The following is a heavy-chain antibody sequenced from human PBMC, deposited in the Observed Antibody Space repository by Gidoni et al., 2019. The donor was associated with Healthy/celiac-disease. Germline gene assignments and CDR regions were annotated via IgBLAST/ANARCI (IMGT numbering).Heavy chain of an antibody. CDR2: MNPNRGNT. D-gene: IGHD3-3*01. CDR3: ATYYEFWSGRYGYYGMDV. J-gene: IGHJ6*02. V-gene: IGHV1-8*01. Sequence: QVQLVQSGAEVKKPGASVPVSCKASRYTFPSYDLNWVRQATGQGLEWMGWMNPNRGNTGYAQKFQGRVTMTRNTSISTAYMELSSLRSEDTAVYYCATYYEFWSGRYGYYGMDVWGQGTTVTVSS. CDR1: RYTFPSYD.